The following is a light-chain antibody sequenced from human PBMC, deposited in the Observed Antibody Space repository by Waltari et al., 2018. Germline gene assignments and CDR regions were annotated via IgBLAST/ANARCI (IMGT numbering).Light chain of an antibody. J-gene: IGKJ2*01. Sequence: DIVMTQSPDSLAVSLGERATINCKSSPSVLYSSNNKNYLAWYQQKPGQPPKLLIYWASTRESGVPDRFSGSGSGTDFTLTISSLQAEDVAVYYCQQYYITPPGFGQGTKLQIK. CDR2: WAS. CDR1: PSVLYSSNNKNY. V-gene: IGKV4-1*01. CDR3: QQYYITPPG.